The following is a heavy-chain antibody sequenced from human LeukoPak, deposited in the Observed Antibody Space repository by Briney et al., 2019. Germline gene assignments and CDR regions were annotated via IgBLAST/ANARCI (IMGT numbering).Heavy chain of an antibody. J-gene: IGHJ4*02. CDR3: ARRRDSYYHDTSPYYFL. D-gene: IGHD3-22*01. Sequence: SETLSLTCAVYGGSFSGYYWSWIRQPPGKGLEWIGEINHSGSTNYNPSLKSRVTISVDTSKNQFSLQLSSVTAADTAVYYCARRRDSYYHDTSPYYFLWGQGTLVTVSS. CDR2: INHSGST. V-gene: IGHV4-34*01. CDR1: GGSFSGYY.